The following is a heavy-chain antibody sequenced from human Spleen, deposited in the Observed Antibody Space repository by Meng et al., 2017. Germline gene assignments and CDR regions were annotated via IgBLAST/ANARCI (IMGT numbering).Heavy chain of an antibody. Sequence: EVHLVVSGGDLVKPGGSLRLYCAASGFYCSNAWMSWVRQAPGKGLEWVGRIKSNTDGGTAEYAAPVTGRFTISRDDSKSTLYLQMSGLRIDDTGVYYCTWDDKAVSDYWGQGTLVTVSS. CDR3: TWDDKAVSDY. CDR1: GFYCSNAW. V-gene: IGHV3-15*01. J-gene: IGHJ4*02. D-gene: IGHD3-9*01. CDR2: IKSNTDGGTA.